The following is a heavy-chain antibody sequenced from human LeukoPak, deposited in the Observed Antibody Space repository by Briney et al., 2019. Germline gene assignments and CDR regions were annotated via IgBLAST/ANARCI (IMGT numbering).Heavy chain of an antibody. CDR3: ARIKVVPAAKNWFDP. D-gene: IGHD2-2*01. V-gene: IGHV1-69*13. CDR2: IIPIFGTA. J-gene: IGHJ5*02. CDR1: GGTFSSYA. Sequence: SVKVSCKASGGTFSSYAISWVRRAPGQGLEWMGGIIPIFGTANYAQKFQGRVTITADESTSTAYMELSSLRSEDTAVYYCARIKVVPAAKNWFDPWGQGTLVTVSS.